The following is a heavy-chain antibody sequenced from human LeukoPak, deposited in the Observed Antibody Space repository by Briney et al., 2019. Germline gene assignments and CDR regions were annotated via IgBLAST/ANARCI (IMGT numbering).Heavy chain of an antibody. CDR2: IYYSGST. V-gene: IGHV4-39*07. D-gene: IGHD3-3*01. J-gene: IGHJ4*02. CDR1: GGSISSSSYY. CDR3: ARGSSYDFWNGYFDY. Sequence: SETLSLTCIVSGGSISSSSYYWGWIRQPPGKRLEWIGSIYYSGSTYYNPSLKSRVTISVDTSKNQFSLKLRSVTAADTAVYYCARGSSYDFWNGYFDYWGQGTLVSVSS.